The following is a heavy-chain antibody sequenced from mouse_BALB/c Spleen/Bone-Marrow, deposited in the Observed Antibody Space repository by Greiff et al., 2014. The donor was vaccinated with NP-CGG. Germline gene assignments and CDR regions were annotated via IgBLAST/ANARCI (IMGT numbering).Heavy chain of an antibody. CDR2: FYPGSGSI. Sequence: VQLQQSGAGLVKPEASVKLSCKASGYTFTEYIIHWVKQRSGQGLEWIGWFYPGSGSIKYNEKFEDKATLTADKSSSTVYMELSRLTSEDSAVYFCARHESYGNYLYFDVWGAGTTVTVSS. J-gene: IGHJ1*01. V-gene: IGHV1-62-2*01. CDR3: ARHESYGNYLYFDV. D-gene: IGHD2-10*02. CDR1: GYTFTEYI.